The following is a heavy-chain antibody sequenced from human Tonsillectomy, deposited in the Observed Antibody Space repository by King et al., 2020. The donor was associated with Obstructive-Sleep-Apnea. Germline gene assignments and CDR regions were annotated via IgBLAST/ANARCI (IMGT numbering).Heavy chain of an antibody. J-gene: IGHJ6*02. CDR2: IDHIGGT. Sequence: QLQESGPGLVKPSGTLSLTCAVSGGSISRSNWWSWGRQPPGKGLEWIGGIDHIGGTNSNPSPKSRCTISVDKSKNQFSLKLSSVTAADTAVYYCARGGTSYLYYYGMDVWGQGTTVTVSS. V-gene: IGHV4-4*02. CDR1: GGSISRSNW. D-gene: IGHD2-2*01. CDR3: ARGGTSYLYYYGMDV.